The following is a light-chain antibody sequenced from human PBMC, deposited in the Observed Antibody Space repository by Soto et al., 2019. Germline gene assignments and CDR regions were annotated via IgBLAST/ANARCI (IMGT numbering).Light chain of an antibody. CDR1: QTILYSSNNKNF. V-gene: IGKV4-1*01. Sequence: DIVLTQSPDSLAVSLGERATINCKSSQTILYSSNNKNFLAWYQQKPGQPPKLLISWASTREFGVPDRFSGSESGTDFTLTISSLQAEDVAVYYCQQYYDTPVTFGQGTRLEIK. CDR3: QQYYDTPVT. J-gene: IGKJ5*01. CDR2: WAS.